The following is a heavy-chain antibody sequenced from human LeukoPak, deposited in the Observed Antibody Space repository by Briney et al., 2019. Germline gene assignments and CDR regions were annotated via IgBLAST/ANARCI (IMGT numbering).Heavy chain of an antibody. CDR1: GFSFSSYA. CDR3: AKDSLALAVALDY. J-gene: IGHJ4*02. Sequence: PGGSLRLSCAASGFSFSSYAMSWVRQAPGKGLEWVSGISGSGGNTYYADSVKGRFTISRDNAKNSLYLQMNSLRAEDTAVYYCAKDSLALAVALDYWGQGTLVTVSS. CDR2: ISGSGGNT. V-gene: IGHV3-23*01. D-gene: IGHD6-19*01.